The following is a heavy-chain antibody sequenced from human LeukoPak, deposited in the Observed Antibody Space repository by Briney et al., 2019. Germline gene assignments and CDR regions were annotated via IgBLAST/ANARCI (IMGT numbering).Heavy chain of an antibody. CDR3: SRERWGSRY. V-gene: IGHV3-11*04. CDR1: GFTFSDYY. CDR2: INNGGVTI. D-gene: IGHD4-23*01. Sequence: GGSLRLSCAAAGFTFSDYYMSWIRQAPGKGLEWVSYINNGGVTIYYADSVKGRFTVSRDNAKNSLYLQMNSLRAEDTAVYYCSRERWGSRYWDQGTVVTVSS. J-gene: IGHJ4*02.